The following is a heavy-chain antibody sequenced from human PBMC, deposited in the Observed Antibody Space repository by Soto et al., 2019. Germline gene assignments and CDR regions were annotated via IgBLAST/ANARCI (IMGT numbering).Heavy chain of an antibody. CDR1: GGSFSGYY. J-gene: IGHJ6*02. CDR3: AREPTLRYFDWLKPSVGMDV. Sequence: QVQLQQWGAGLLKPSETLSLTCAVYGGSFSGYYWSWIRQPPGKGLEWIGEINHSGSTNYNPSLKSRVTISVDTSKNQFSLKLSSVTAADTAVYYCAREPTLRYFDWLKPSVGMDVWGQGTTVTVSS. D-gene: IGHD3-9*01. CDR2: INHSGST. V-gene: IGHV4-34*01.